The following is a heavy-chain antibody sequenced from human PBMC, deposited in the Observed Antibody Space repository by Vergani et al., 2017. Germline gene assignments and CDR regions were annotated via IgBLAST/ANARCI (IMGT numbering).Heavy chain of an antibody. CDR3: AHTRGRCSSTSCYLDY. CDR2: IYWDDDK. D-gene: IGHD2-2*01. V-gene: IGHV2-5*02. CDR1: GFSLSTSGVG. Sequence: QITLKESGPTLVKPTQTLTLTCTFSGFSLSTSGVGVGWIRQPPGKALEWLALIYWDDDKRYSPSLKSRLTITKDTSKNQVVLTMTNMDPVDTATYYCAHTRGRCSSTSCYLDYWGQGTLVTVSS. J-gene: IGHJ4*02.